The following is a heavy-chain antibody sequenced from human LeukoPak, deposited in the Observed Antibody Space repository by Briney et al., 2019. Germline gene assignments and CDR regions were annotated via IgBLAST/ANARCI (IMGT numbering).Heavy chain of an antibody. J-gene: IGHJ4*02. D-gene: IGHD5-18*01. V-gene: IGHV3-21*01. CDR3: ARELQQLWRPIDY. Sequence: PGGSLRLSCAASGFTFNSYGMIWVRQAPGKGLEWVSSISSSSSYIYYADSVKGRFTISRDNAKNSLYLQMNSLSAEDTAVYYCARELQQLWRPIDYWGQGTLVTVSS. CDR2: ISSSSSYI. CDR1: GFTFNSYG.